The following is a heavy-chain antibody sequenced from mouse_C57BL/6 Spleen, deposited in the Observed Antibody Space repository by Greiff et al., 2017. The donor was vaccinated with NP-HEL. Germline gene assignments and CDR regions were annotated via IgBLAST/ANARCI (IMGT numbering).Heavy chain of an antibody. J-gene: IGHJ4*01. CDR3: ARDRYYGSSYLYAMDY. CDR1: GFTFSSYA. Sequence: EVQGVESGGGLVKPGGSLKLSCAASGFTFSSYAMSWVRQTPEKRLEWVATISDGGSYTYYPDNVKGRFTISRDNAKNNLYLQMSHLKSEDTAMYYCARDRYYGSSYLYAMDYWGQGTSVTVSS. D-gene: IGHD1-1*01. CDR2: ISDGGSYT. V-gene: IGHV5-4*01.